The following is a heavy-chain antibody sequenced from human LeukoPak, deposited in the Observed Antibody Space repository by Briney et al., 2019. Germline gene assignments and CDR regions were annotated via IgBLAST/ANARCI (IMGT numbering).Heavy chain of an antibody. D-gene: IGHD6-13*01. CDR3: ARVEKQQLVPDY. V-gene: IGHV4-59*01. CDR2: IYYSGST. CDR1: GGSISSYY. J-gene: IGHJ4*02. Sequence: PSETLSLTCTVSGGSISSYYWSWIRQPPGKGLEWIGYIYYSGSTNYNPSLKSRVTISVDTSKNQFSLKLNSVTAADTAVYYCARVEKQQLVPDYWGQGALVTVSS.